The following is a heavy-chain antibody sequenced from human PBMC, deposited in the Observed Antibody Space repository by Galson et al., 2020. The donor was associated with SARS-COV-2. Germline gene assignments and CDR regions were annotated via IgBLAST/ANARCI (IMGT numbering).Heavy chain of an antibody. J-gene: IGHJ4*02. D-gene: IGHD6-13*01. CDR3: ARGGSGSSLRPTFVGFGY. V-gene: IGHV5-51*01. Sequence: GESLKISCKGSGYSFTSSWIGWVRQMPGKGLEWMGIIYPGDSDTRYSPSFQGQVTISADKSISTAYLQWSSLKASDTAVYYCARGGSGSSLRPTFVGFGYWGQGTLVTVSA. CDR1: GYSFTSSW. CDR2: IYPGDSDT.